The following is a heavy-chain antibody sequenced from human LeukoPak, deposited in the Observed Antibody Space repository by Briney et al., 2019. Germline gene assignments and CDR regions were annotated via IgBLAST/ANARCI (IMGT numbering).Heavy chain of an antibody. Sequence: PGGSLRLSCAASGFTISTDHMSWVRQAPGKGLEWVSIIYSDGRTYYADSVRGLFTISRDNSKNTLYLQMNNLRPEDTAVYYCARDWLAGNPYHAFDLWGKGTMVTVSS. J-gene: IGHJ3*01. V-gene: IGHV3-66*02. CDR3: ARDWLAGNPYHAFDL. CDR2: IYSDGRT. CDR1: GFTISTDH. D-gene: IGHD3-22*01.